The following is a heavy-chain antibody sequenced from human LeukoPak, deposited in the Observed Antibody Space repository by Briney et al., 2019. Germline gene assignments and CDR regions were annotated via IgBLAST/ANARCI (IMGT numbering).Heavy chain of an antibody. CDR2: IRNDGRNK. V-gene: IGHV3-30*02. CDR1: GFTFSSYG. Sequence: PGWSLRLSCAASGFTFSSYGMHWVRQAPGKGLEWVAFIRNDGRNKYYADSVKGRFTISRDNSKNTLYLQMNSLRAEDTAVYYCAKDLNYGDLLDYWGQGTLVTVSS. J-gene: IGHJ4*02. D-gene: IGHD4-17*01. CDR3: AKDLNYGDLLDY.